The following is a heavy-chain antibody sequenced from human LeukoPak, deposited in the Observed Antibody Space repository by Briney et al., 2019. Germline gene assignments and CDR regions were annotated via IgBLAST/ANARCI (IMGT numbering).Heavy chain of an antibody. CDR3: ARVESAAGTGNWFDP. J-gene: IGHJ5*02. CDR1: GFTVSSYY. V-gene: IGHV3-66*01. Sequence: GSLRLSCAASGFTVSSYYMTWVRQAPGKGLEWVSVIYSGGSSYYADSVKGRFTMSRDNSKNTLYLQMSSLRAEDTAVYYCARVESAAGTGNWFDPWGQGTLVTVSS. CDR2: IYSGGSS. D-gene: IGHD6-13*01.